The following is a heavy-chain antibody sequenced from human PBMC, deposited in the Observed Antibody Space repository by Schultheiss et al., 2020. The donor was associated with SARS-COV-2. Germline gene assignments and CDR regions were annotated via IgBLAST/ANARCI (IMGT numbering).Heavy chain of an antibody. CDR2: ISSSGSYI. CDR1: GFIVTNYY. V-gene: IGHV3-11*05. Sequence: SLKISCAASGFIVTNYYMTWIRQIPGKGLEWIASISSSGSYINYADSVKGRFTVSKDTAKNSLYLRMSSLGAEDTAVYYCARETLVASGCPDYWGQGTLVTVSS. J-gene: IGHJ4*02. D-gene: IGHD6-19*01. CDR3: ARETLVASGCPDY.